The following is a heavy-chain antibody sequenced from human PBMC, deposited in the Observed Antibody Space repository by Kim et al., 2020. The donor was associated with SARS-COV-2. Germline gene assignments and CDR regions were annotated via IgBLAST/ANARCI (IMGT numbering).Heavy chain of an antibody. J-gene: IGHJ3*02. D-gene: IGHD2-2*01. CDR2: IIPILGIA. CDR3: ARGRYCSSTSCFVGAFDI. CDR1: GGTFSSYA. Sequence: SVKVSCKASGGTFSSYAISWVRQAPGQGLEWMGRIIPILGIANYAQKFQGRVTITADKSTSTAYMELSSLRSEDTAVYYCARGRYCSSTSCFVGAFDIWGQGTMVTVSS. V-gene: IGHV1-69*04.